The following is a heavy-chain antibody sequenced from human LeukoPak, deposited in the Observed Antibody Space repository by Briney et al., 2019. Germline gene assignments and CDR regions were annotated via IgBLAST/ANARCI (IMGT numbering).Heavy chain of an antibody. CDR1: GYTFTGYR. CDR3: ARDYCSSTSCLFDY. V-gene: IGHV1-2*06. Sequence: ASVKVSCKASGYTFTGYRIHWVRQAPGQGLEWMGRINPNSGDTNYAQNFQGRVTMTRDTSINTAYMELSRLRSDDTAVYYCARDYCSSTSCLFDYWGQGTLVTVSS. D-gene: IGHD2-2*01. CDR2: INPNSGDT. J-gene: IGHJ4*02.